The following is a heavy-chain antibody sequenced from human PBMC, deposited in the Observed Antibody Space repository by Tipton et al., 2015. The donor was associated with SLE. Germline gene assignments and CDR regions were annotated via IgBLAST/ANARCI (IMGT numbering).Heavy chain of an antibody. J-gene: IGHJ1*01. Sequence: TLSLTCAVYGGSFSGYYWSWIRQPPGKGLEWIGEINHSGSTNYNPSLKSRVTISVDTSKKQFSLKLSSVTAADTAVYYCARAYCTSTSCQRAEYFQHWGQGTLVTVYS. CDR2: INHSGST. CDR3: ARAYCTSTSCQRAEYFQH. CDR1: GGSFSGYY. V-gene: IGHV4-34*01. D-gene: IGHD2-2*01.